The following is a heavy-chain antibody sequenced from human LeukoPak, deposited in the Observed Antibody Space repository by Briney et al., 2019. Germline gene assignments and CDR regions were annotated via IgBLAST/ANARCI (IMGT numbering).Heavy chain of an antibody. Sequence: GGSLRLSCAGSAFSFGSFGMIWVRQAPGKGLEWVSAISDTGDSTFYADSVKGRFTISRDNSKNTLCLQMNSLRAEDTAVYYCAKGRIQTYMAPEYWGQGTLVTVSS. CDR3: AKGRIQTYMAPEY. D-gene: IGHD5-18*01. V-gene: IGHV3-23*01. CDR1: AFSFGSFG. CDR2: ISDTGDST. J-gene: IGHJ4*02.